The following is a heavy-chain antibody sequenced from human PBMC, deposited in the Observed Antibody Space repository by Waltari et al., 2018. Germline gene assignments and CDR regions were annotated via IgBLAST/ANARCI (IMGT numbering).Heavy chain of an antibody. J-gene: IGHJ5*02. D-gene: IGHD6-13*01. CDR2: IWYDGMNK. V-gene: IGHV3-33*01. Sequence: QVQLVESGGGVVQPGRSLRLSCAASGFTFSSYVMHWVRQAPGKGLEWVEVIWYDGMNKNYADSVKGRFTISRDNSKNTLYLQMNSLRAEDTAVYYCARDKTAAGTTCWFDPWGQGTLVTVSS. CDR3: ARDKTAAGTTCWFDP. CDR1: GFTFSSYV.